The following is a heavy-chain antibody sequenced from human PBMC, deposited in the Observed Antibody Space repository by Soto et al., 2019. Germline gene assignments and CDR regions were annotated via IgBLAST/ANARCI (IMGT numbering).Heavy chain of an antibody. Sequence: SETLSLTCTVSGGSISSYYWSWIRQPPGKGLEWIGYIYYSGSTNYNPSLKSRVTISVDTSKNQFSLKLSSVTAADTAVYYCARAGYGGTPFDHWGRGTLVTVSS. CDR2: IYYSGST. V-gene: IGHV4-59*01. D-gene: IGHD4-17*01. CDR3: ARAGYGGTPFDH. CDR1: GGSISSYY. J-gene: IGHJ2*01.